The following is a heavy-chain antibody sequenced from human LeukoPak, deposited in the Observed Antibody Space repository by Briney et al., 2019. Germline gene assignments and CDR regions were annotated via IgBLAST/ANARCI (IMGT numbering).Heavy chain of an antibody. V-gene: IGHV4-31*03. J-gene: IGHJ3*02. Sequence: PSQTLSLTCTVSGGSISSGGYYWSWIRQHPGKGLEWIGYIYYSGSTYYNPSLKSRVTISVDRSKNQFSLKLSSVTAADTAVYYCARGYCSGGSCYSGGGFDAFDIWGQGTMVTVSS. D-gene: IGHD2-15*01. CDR2: IYYSGST. CDR3: ARGYCSGGSCYSGGGFDAFDI. CDR1: GGSISSGGYY.